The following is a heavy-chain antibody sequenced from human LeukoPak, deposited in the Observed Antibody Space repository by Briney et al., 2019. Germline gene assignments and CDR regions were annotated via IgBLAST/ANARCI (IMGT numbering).Heavy chain of an antibody. CDR1: GFTVSTNY. CDR2: IYSGGNT. J-gene: IGHJ3*02. CDR3: AKDLEQWLVQGAFDI. D-gene: IGHD6-19*01. Sequence: PGGSLRLSCAASGFTVSTNYMSWVRQAPGKGLEWVSVIYSGGNTYYADSVKGRFTISRDNSKNTLYLQMNSLRAEDTAVYYCAKDLEQWLVQGAFDIWGQGTMVTVSS. V-gene: IGHV3-53*01.